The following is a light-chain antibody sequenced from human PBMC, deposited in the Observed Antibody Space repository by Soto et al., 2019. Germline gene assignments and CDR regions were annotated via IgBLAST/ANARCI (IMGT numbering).Light chain of an antibody. Sequence: QSVLTQPPSVSGAPGQGVTISCTGSSSSIGAGYDVHWYQQVPGTAPKLLICGNNNRPSGVPDRFSGSKSGTSASLAITGLQAEDEADYYCQSYDSYLSHFYVFGTGTKLTVL. CDR2: GNN. CDR1: SSSIGAGYD. V-gene: IGLV1-40*01. J-gene: IGLJ1*01. CDR3: QSYDSYLSHFYV.